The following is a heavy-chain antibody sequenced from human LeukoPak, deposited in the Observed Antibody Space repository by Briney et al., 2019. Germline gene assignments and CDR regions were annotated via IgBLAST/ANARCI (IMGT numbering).Heavy chain of an antibody. CDR3: AGPPPVVGGSYLGAFDI. V-gene: IGHV4-39*01. Sequence: SETLSLTCTVSGGSISSSSYYWGWIRQPPGKGLEWIGSIYYSGSTYYNPSLKSRVTISVDTSKNQFSLKLSSVTAADTAVYYCAGPPPVVGGSYLGAFDIWGQGTMVTVSS. CDR1: GGSISSSSYY. CDR2: IYYSGST. J-gene: IGHJ3*02. D-gene: IGHD1-26*01.